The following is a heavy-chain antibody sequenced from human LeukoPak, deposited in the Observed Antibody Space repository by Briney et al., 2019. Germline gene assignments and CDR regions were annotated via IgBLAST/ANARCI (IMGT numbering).Heavy chain of an antibody. D-gene: IGHD2-15*01. Sequence: GGSLRLSCAASGFAFDNYAMSWVRQAPGKGLEWVSSISGGGGSTFNADSVKGRFTIPRDNSKITLYLQMSGLRVEDTAVYYCAKGKEEYCSGSKCYPYDYWGQGTLVTVSS. CDR1: GFAFDNYA. V-gene: IGHV3-23*01. J-gene: IGHJ4*02. CDR3: AKGKEEYCSGSKCYPYDY. CDR2: ISGGGGST.